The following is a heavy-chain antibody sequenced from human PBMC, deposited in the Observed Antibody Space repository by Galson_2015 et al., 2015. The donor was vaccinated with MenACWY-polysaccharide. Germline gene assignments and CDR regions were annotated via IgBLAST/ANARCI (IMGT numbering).Heavy chain of an antibody. CDR1: GFTFSNFW. CDR3: ARERWVRGVFFDQ. Sequence: SLRLSCAASGFTFSNFWMSWVRQAPGKELEGVASIKQDGSEKYLVDSVKGRFTISRDNAENSLFLQMNSLRAKDTAVYYCARERWVRGVFFDQWGQGTLVTVSS. CDR2: IKQDGSEK. J-gene: IGHJ4*02. V-gene: IGHV3-7*01. D-gene: IGHD3-10*01.